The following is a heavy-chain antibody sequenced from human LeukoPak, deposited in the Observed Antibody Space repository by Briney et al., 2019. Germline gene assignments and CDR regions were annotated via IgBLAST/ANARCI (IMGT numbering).Heavy chain of an antibody. CDR3: ARDPAEGDYDILTGYSYFDH. Sequence: GRSLRLSCAASGFTFSSYAMHWVRQAPGKGLEWVAVISYDGSNKYYADSVKSRFAISRDNSKNTLYLQMNSLRAEDTAVYYCARDPAEGDYDILTGYSYFDHWGQGTPVTVSS. CDR2: ISYDGSNK. D-gene: IGHD3-9*01. CDR1: GFTFSSYA. J-gene: IGHJ4*02. V-gene: IGHV3-30*09.